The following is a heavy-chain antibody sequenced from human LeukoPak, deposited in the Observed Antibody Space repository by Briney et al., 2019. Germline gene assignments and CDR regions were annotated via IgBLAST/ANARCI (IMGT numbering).Heavy chain of an antibody. Sequence: GGSLRLSCAASGLTVSSNYMSWVRQAPGKGLEWVSLISSVGSTYYADSVKGRFTISRDNSKNTLYLQMNSLRAEDTAVYYCARDQYSSNWYVHHWGQGTLATVS. CDR3: ARDQYSSNWYVHH. CDR2: ISSVGST. D-gene: IGHD6-19*01. V-gene: IGHV3-53*01. J-gene: IGHJ1*01. CDR1: GLTVSSNY.